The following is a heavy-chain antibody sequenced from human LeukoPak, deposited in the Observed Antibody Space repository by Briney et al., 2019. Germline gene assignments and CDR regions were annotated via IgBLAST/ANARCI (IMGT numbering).Heavy chain of an antibody. CDR1: GFIVSTHY. CDR3: ARSVVVMVYALDY. J-gene: IGHJ4*02. D-gene: IGHD2-8*01. V-gene: IGHV3-66*02. CDR2: IYSGGTT. Sequence: PGGSLRLSCAASGFIVSTHYMSWVRQAPGKGLEWVSVIYSGGTTYYTDSVKGRFTISRDDSKNMVYLQMNSLRPEDTAVYYCARSVVVMVYALDYWGQGTVVTVSS.